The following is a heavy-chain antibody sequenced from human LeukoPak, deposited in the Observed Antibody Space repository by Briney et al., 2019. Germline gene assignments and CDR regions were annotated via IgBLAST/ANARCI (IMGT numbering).Heavy chain of an antibody. V-gene: IGHV4-59*11. CDR2: TSGSI. CDR3: ARVLAIFGLDTTDFYMDV. D-gene: IGHD3/OR15-3a*01. J-gene: IGHJ6*03. Sequence: PSETLSLTCAVSGASISSHYWSWIRQPPGKGLEWIGYTSGSISDNPSLKSRVAVSVDRSQNQVSLSLTSVTAADTAVYYCARVLAIFGLDTTDFYMDVWGKGTTVTVSS. CDR1: GASISSHY.